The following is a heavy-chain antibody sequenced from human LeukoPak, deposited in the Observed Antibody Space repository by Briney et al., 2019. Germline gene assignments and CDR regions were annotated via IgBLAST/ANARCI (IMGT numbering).Heavy chain of an antibody. CDR1: GYTFTGHY. CDR2: ISAYNGNT. V-gene: IGHV1-18*04. Sequence: ASVKVSCKASGYTFTGHYVHWVRQAPGQGLEWMGWISAYNGNTNYAQKLQGRVTMTTDTSTSTAYMELRSLRSDDTAVYYCARVPGNSGSYYIFVYWGQGTLVTVSS. J-gene: IGHJ4*02. CDR3: ARVPGNSGSYYIFVY. D-gene: IGHD1-26*01.